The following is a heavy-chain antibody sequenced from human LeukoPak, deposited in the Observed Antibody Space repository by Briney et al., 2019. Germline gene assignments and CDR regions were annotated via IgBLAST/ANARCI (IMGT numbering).Heavy chain of an antibody. Sequence: GGSLRLSCAASGFTFSSYAMSWVRQAPGKGLEWVSAISGSGGSTYYADSVKGRFTISRDNSKNTLYLQMNSLRAEDTAVYYCAKVKGAIVGATKGGAFDIWGQGTMVTVSS. V-gene: IGHV3-23*01. D-gene: IGHD1-26*01. CDR1: GFTFSSYA. J-gene: IGHJ3*02. CDR3: AKVKGAIVGATKGGAFDI. CDR2: ISGSGGST.